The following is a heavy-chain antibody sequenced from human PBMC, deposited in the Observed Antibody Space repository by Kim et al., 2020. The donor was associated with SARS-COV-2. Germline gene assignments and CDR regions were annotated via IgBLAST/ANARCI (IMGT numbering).Heavy chain of an antibody. CDR1: GFTFSSYA. CDR3: ASRGGPQPYYYYYGMDV. CDR2: ISYDGSNK. Sequence: GGSLRLSCAASGFTFSSYAMHWVRQAPGKGLEWVAVISYDGSNKYYADSVKGRFTISRDNSKNTLYLQMNSLRAEDTAVYYCASRGGPQPYYYYYGMDVWGQGTTVTVSS. J-gene: IGHJ6*02. D-gene: IGHD2-15*01. V-gene: IGHV3-30*04.